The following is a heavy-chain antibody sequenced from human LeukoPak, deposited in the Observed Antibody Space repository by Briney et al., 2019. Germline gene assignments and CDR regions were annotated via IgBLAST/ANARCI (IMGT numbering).Heavy chain of an antibody. CDR1: GFTFSSYA. Sequence: PGGSLRLSCAAPGFTFSSYAMSWVRQAPGKGLEWVSAISGSGGSTYYADSVKGRFTISRDNSKNTLYLQMNSLRAEDTAVYYCAKDATYSGSPAPPPYFDYWGQGTLVTVSS. V-gene: IGHV3-23*01. D-gene: IGHD1-26*01. J-gene: IGHJ4*02. CDR3: AKDATYSGSPAPPPYFDY. CDR2: ISGSGGST.